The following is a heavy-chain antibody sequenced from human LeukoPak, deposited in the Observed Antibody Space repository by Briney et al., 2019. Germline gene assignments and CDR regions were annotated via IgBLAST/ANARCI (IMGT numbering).Heavy chain of an antibody. CDR2: ISAQHGQT. V-gene: IGHV1-18*01. J-gene: IGHJ3*02. Sequence: GASVKVSCKTSGYSENFYGITWVRQVAGQGLEWMGWISAQHGQTEYAPNSQDRVTMTTDTYTNTAYMELRSLRSEDTAVYYCARDLSRLRYCSGGSCYSDAFDIWGQGTMVTVSS. CDR1: GYSENFYG. D-gene: IGHD2-15*01. CDR3: ARDLSRLRYCSGGSCYSDAFDI.